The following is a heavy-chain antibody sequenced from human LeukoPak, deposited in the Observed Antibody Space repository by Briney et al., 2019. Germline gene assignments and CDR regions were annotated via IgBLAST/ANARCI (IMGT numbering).Heavy chain of an antibody. Sequence: GESLEISCKGSGYSFTSYWIGWVRQMPGKGLEWMGIIYPGDSDTRYSPSFQGQVTISADKSISTAYLQWSSLKASDTAMYYCARRLGISSSWHGNWFDPWGQGTLVTVSS. J-gene: IGHJ5*02. CDR1: GYSFTSYW. CDR2: IYPGDSDT. CDR3: ARRLGISSSWHGNWFDP. D-gene: IGHD6-13*01. V-gene: IGHV5-51*01.